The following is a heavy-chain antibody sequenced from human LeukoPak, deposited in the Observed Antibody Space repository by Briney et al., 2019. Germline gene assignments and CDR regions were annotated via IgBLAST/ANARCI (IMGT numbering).Heavy chain of an antibody. Sequence: GGSLRLSCAASGFTFDDYTMHWVRQAPGKGLEWASLIRWDGGSTYYADSVEGRFTISRDNSKNSLYLQMNSLRTEDTALYYCAKEGDGYHWGQGTMVTVSS. CDR2: IRWDGGST. V-gene: IGHV3-43*01. J-gene: IGHJ3*01. D-gene: IGHD5-24*01. CDR3: AKEGDGYH. CDR1: GFTFDDYT.